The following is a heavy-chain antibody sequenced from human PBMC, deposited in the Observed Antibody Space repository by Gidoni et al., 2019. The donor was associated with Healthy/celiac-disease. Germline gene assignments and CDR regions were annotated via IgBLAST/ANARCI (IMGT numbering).Heavy chain of an antibody. D-gene: IGHD2-2*01. V-gene: IGHV1-2*02. CDR3: ARGLGIVVVPATSSYGMDV. Sequence: QVQLVQSGAEVKKPGASVKVPCKPSGYPFTGYYMHWVRQAPGQGLEWMGWINPNSGGTNYAQKFQGRVTMTRDTSISTAYMELSRLRSDDTAVYYCARGLGIVVVPATSSYGMDVWGQGTTVTVSS. CDR1: GYPFTGYY. CDR2: INPNSGGT. J-gene: IGHJ6*02.